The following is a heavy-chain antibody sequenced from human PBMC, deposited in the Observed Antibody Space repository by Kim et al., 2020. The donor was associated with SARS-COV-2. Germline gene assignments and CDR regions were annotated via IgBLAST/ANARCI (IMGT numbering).Heavy chain of an antibody. CDR3: ARGRVGVVPSPVLGLGPFWKYHYMDV. V-gene: IGHV4-34*01. CDR2: INQSGST. CDR1: GESFSGFS. Sequence: SETLSLTCAVFGESFSGFSWTWIRQSSGKGLEWIGEINQSGSTNYNPSLKSRVTISLDTSKSQFSLKVTSVTAADTAIYYCARGRVGVVPSPVLGLGPFWKYHYMDVWGKGATVTVS. D-gene: IGHD3-3*01. J-gene: IGHJ6*03.